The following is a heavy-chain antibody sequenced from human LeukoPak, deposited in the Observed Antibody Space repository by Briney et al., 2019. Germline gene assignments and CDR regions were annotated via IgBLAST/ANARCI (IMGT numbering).Heavy chain of an antibody. CDR3: AKESRVKFSDFDY. Sequence: ASVKVSCKASGGTFSSYAISWVRQAPGQGLEWMGCINANSGGTKYPQEFQGRVTVTRDTSISTAYMEVSRLTSDDTAVYFCAKESRVKFSDFDYWGQGTLVTVSS. CDR1: GGTFSSYA. J-gene: IGHJ4*02. V-gene: IGHV1-2*02. CDR2: INANSGGT. D-gene: IGHD2-21*01.